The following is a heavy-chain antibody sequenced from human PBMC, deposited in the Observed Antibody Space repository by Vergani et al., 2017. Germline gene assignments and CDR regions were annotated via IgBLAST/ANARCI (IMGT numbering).Heavy chain of an antibody. J-gene: IGHJ6*02. D-gene: IGHD3-10*01. V-gene: IGHV1-69*01. CDR2: IIPIFGTA. Sequence: QVQLVQSGAEVKKPGSSVKVSCKASGGTFSSYAISWVRQAPGQGLEWMGGIIPIFGTANYAQKFQGRVTITADESTSTAYMELSSLRSEDTAVYYCARDMCLVGGKGGAYYGMDVWGQGTTVTVSS. CDR1: GGTFSSYA. CDR3: ARDMCLVGGKGGAYYGMDV.